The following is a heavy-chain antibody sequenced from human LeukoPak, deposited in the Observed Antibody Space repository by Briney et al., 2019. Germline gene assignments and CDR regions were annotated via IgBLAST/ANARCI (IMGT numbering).Heavy chain of an antibody. CDR1: GLSVSDNY. V-gene: IGHV3-66*01. D-gene: IGHD3-10*01. CDR2: IYSESQI. Sequence: GGSLRLSCAVSGLSVSDNYMSWVRQAPGKGLECVSFIYSESQILYTDSVKGRFTASRDRSNNTVYLQMVSLRGEDTAKYYCASAAHSHYVSGRYRYDLDVWGQGTTVIVSS. J-gene: IGHJ6*02. CDR3: ASAAHSHYVSGRYRYDLDV.